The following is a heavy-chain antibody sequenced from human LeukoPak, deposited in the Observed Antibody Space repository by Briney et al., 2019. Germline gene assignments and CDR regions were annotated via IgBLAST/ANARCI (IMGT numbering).Heavy chain of an antibody. J-gene: IGHJ4*02. CDR1: GYTFTGYY. Sequence: ASVKVSCKTSGYTFTGYYMHWVRQAPGQGLEWMGWINPNSGDTNYAQKFQARVTMTRDTSISTAYMELSNLKSDDTALYYCARGASYGSGPAGWGQGTLVTVSS. CDR2: INPNSGDT. V-gene: IGHV1-2*02. D-gene: IGHD3-10*01. CDR3: ARGASYGSGPAG.